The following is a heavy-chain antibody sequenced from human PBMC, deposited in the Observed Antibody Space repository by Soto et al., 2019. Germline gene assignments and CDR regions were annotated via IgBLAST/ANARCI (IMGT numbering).Heavy chain of an antibody. J-gene: IGHJ6*02. CDR1: GYTFTSYA. V-gene: IGHV1-3*01. CDR3: ASEYCGGDCYSAARYGMDV. D-gene: IGHD2-21*02. CDR2: INAGNGNT. Sequence: QVQLVQSGAEVKKPGASVKVSCKASGYTFTSYAMHWVRQAPGQRLGWMGWINAGNGNTKYSQKFQGRVTITRDTAASTAYMELSSLRSEDTAVYYCASEYCGGDCYSAARYGMDVWGQGTTVTVSS.